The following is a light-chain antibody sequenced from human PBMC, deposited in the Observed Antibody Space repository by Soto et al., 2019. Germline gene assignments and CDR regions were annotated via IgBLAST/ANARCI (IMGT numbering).Light chain of an antibody. V-gene: IGKV1-5*01. CDR3: QHCYTYWA. Sequence: DIQMTQSPSTLSASLGDRVTITCRARRNIERWMAWYQQKPGKAPRLLIYDASTLETEVPSRFSGGGSGTEFTLTISSIQPDDNATYYCQHCYTYWAFGQGTKVEVE. CDR2: DAS. CDR1: RNIERW. J-gene: IGKJ1*01.